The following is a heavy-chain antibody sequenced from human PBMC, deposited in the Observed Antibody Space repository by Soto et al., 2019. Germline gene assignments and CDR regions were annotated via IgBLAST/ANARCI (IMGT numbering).Heavy chain of an antibody. J-gene: IGHJ3*02. D-gene: IGHD3-16*02. V-gene: IGHV3-33*01. Sequence: QVQLVESGGGVFQPGRSLRLSCAASGFTFSSYGMHWVRQAPGKGLEWVAVIWYDGSNKYYADSVKGRFTISRDNSKNTLYLQMNSLRAEDTDVYYCARGQYDYIWGSYRFRQARGAFDIWGPGTMVTVSS. CDR1: GFTFSSYG. CDR2: IWYDGSNK. CDR3: ARGQYDYIWGSYRFRQARGAFDI.